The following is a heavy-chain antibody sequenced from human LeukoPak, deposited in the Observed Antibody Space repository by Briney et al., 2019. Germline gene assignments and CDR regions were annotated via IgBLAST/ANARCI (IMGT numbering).Heavy chain of an antibody. V-gene: IGHV4-34*01. D-gene: IGHD3-10*01. Sequence: SETLSLTCAVYGGSFSGYYWSWIRQPPGKGLEWIGEINHSGSTNYSPSLKSRVTLSLDTSKNQFSLKLSSVTAPDAAVYYCAKGGSGRGRGGPNWFDPWGQGTLVTVSS. CDR2: INHSGST. J-gene: IGHJ5*02. CDR1: GGSFSGYY. CDR3: AKGGSGRGRGGPNWFDP.